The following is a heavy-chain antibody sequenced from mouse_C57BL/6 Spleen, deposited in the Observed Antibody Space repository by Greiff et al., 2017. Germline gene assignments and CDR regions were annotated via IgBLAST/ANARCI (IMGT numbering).Heavy chain of an antibody. CDR2: IYPGDGDT. Sequence: QVQLQQSGPELVKPGASVKISCKASGYAFSSSWMNWVKQRPGKGLEWIGRIYPGDGDTNYNGKFKGKATLTADKSSSTAYMQLSSLTSEDSAVYFCARGTPYYYGSSYGFDYWGQGTTLTVSS. V-gene: IGHV1-82*01. D-gene: IGHD1-1*01. CDR3: ARGTPYYYGSSYGFDY. J-gene: IGHJ2*01. CDR1: GYAFSSSW.